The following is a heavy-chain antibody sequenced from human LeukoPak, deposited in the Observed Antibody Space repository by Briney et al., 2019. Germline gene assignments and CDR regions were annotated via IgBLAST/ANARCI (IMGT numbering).Heavy chain of an antibody. D-gene: IGHD5-24*01. CDR3: ARDRRWLQSGAWYFDL. CDR1: GGSISSYY. Sequence: SETLSLTCTVSGGSISSYYWSWIRQPPGKGLEWIGYIYYSGSTNYNPSLKSRVTISVDTSKNQFSLKLSSVTAAGTAVYYCARDRRWLQSGAWYFDLWGRGTLVTVSS. CDR2: IYYSGST. V-gene: IGHV4-59*01. J-gene: IGHJ2*01.